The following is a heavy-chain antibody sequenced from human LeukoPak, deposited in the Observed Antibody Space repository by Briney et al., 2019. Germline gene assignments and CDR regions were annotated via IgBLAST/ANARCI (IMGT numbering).Heavy chain of an antibody. CDR2: INPNSGGT. CDR3: AKARGLYCSSTSCYDCDV. J-gene: IGHJ6*04. V-gene: IGHV1-2*02. D-gene: IGHD2-2*01. CDR1: GYSFTGYY. Sequence: ASVKVSCKASGYSFTGYYMHWVRQAPGQGLEWMGWINPNSGGTNYAQKFQGRVTMTRDTSIGTAYMELSRLRSDDTAVYYCAKARGLYCSSTSCYDCDVWGKGTTVTVSS.